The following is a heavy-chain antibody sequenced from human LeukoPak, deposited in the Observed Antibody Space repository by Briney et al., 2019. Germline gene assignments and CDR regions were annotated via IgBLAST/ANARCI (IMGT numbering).Heavy chain of an antibody. CDR1: GFTFNTYI. Sequence: PGGSLRLSCAASGFTFNTYIMHWVRQSPGKGLERVAVMSHSGTSIDYADSVKGRFTISRDNSKNTLYLQMNGLQTDDTAVYYCATDLRYGSNFFFQYWGLGTLVAVSS. CDR2: MSHSGTSI. D-gene: IGHD5-18*01. V-gene: IGHV3-30*14. J-gene: IGHJ4*02. CDR3: ATDLRYGSNFFFQY.